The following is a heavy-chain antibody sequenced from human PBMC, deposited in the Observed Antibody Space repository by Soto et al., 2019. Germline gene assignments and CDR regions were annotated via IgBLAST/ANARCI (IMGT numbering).Heavy chain of an antibody. V-gene: IGHV3-74*01. CDR1: GFTFSSYW. D-gene: IGHD2-15*01. CDR2: INSDGSST. J-gene: IGHJ6*02. Sequence: GGSLRLSCAASGFTFSSYWMHWVRQAPGKGLVWVSRINSDGSSTSYADSVKGRFTISRDNAKNTLYLQMNSLRAEDTAVYYCARALVVVAATDSYGMDVWGQGTTVTVSS. CDR3: ARALVVVAATDSYGMDV.